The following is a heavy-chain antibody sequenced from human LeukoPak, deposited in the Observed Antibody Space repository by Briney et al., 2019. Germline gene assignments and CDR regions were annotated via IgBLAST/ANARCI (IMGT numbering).Heavy chain of an antibody. CDR2: SNYSGST. J-gene: IGHJ4*02. Sequence: SETLSLTCTVSGGSISSSSYYRGWIRQPPGKGLEWMGSSNYSGSTYHNPLLKTRVTISVDTSKNQFSMKRSSVTAADTAVFYSASGYSYDLFDYWGQGTLVTVSS. CDR3: ASGYSYDLFDY. D-gene: IGHD5-18*01. V-gene: IGHV4-39*07. CDR1: GGSISSSSYY.